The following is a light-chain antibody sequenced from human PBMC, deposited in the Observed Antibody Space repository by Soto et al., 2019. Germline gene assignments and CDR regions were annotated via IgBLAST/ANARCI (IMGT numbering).Light chain of an antibody. Sequence: DIQMTQSHSTLSGSVGDRVTITCRASQTISSWLARYQQKPGKAPKLLIYKASTLKSWVPSRFSGSGSGTELPLTLSRLKPDDFATYYCQHYNSNSEAFSPGTKVEL. CDR2: KAS. CDR3: QHYNSNSEA. CDR1: QTISSW. V-gene: IGKV1-5*03. J-gene: IGKJ1*01.